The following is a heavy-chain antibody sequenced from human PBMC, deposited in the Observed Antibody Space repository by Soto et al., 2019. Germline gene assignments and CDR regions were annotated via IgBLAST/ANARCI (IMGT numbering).Heavy chain of an antibody. CDR1: GGSISSSSYY. J-gene: IGHJ3*02. Sequence: SETLSLTCTVSGGSISSSSYYWGWIRQPPGKGLEWIGSIYYSGSTYYNPSLKSRVTISVDTSKNQFSLKLSSVTAADTAVYYCATGGSPGIAARPHHAFDIWGQGTMVTVSS. D-gene: IGHD6-6*01. CDR3: ATGGSPGIAARPHHAFDI. CDR2: IYYSGST. V-gene: IGHV4-39*01.